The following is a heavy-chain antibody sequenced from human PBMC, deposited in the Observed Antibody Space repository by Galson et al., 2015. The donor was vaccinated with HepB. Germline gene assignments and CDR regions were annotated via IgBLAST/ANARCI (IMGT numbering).Heavy chain of an antibody. Sequence: SETLSLTCAVSGGSMTSSNWWSWVRQTPGKGLEWIGEIYHSGSTNYNPSLKSRVTISVGKFKNQFSLKLTSVTAADTAVYYCARDRGSSWQPFDYWGQGTLVTVSS. J-gene: IGHJ4*02. D-gene: IGHD6-13*01. CDR3: ARDRGSSWQPFDY. CDR1: GGSMTSSNW. V-gene: IGHV4-4*02. CDR2: IYHSGST.